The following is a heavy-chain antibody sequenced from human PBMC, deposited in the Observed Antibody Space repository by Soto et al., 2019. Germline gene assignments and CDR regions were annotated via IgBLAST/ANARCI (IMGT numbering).Heavy chain of an antibody. CDR3: AKAQVVDTRYNWFDP. CDR1: GFTFSTYA. Sequence: EVQLLESGGGLVQPGGSLRLSCAASGFTFSTYAMSWVRQAPGKRLEWVSGISGGAGSTYYADSVKGRFTISRVNSKNTLYLQMNSLRAEDTAVYYCAKAQVVDTRYNWFDPWGQGTLVTVSS. CDR2: ISGGAGST. J-gene: IGHJ5*02. D-gene: IGHD2-15*01. V-gene: IGHV3-23*01.